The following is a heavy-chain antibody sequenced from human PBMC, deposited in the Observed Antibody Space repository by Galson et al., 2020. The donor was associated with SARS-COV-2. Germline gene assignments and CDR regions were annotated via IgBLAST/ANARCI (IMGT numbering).Heavy chain of an antibody. CDR2: ITSDGGNI. CDR3: VKDGDSWSGGTYSDY. J-gene: IGHJ4*02. D-gene: IGHD6-13*01. CDR1: GFTFSAYA. V-gene: IGHV3-64D*08. Sequence: GESLKISCSASGFTFSAYAMHWVRQAPGKGLEYVSGITSDGGNIYYADSVKGRFTISRDNSKNALYLQMTSLRPEDTGVHYCVKDGDSWSGGTYSDYWGQGTLVTVSS.